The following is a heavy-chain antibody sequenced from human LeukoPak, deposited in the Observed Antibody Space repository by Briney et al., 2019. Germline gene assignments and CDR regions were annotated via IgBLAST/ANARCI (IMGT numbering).Heavy chain of an antibody. CDR1: GFTFDTYN. CDR2: IRSYSSYI. Sequence: GGSLRLSCAASGFTFDTYNFNWVRQAPGKGLEWVATIRSYSSYIHYGDSVKGRFTISRDDAERSVYLQMNSLRAEDTAVYYCVGEDYNILTGPGQGAFDVWGQGTVVTVSS. CDR3: VGEDYNILTGPGQGAFDV. J-gene: IGHJ3*01. D-gene: IGHD3-9*01. V-gene: IGHV3-21*01.